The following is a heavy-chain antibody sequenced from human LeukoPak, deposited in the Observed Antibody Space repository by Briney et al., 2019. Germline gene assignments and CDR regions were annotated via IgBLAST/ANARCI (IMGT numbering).Heavy chain of an antibody. Sequence: GGSLRLSCAASGFTFSSYAMSWVRQAPGEGLEWVSAISGSGGSTYYADSVKGRFTISRDNSKNTLYLQMNSLRAEDTAVYYCAKGHGYSGYDFSYFDYWGQGTLVTVPS. V-gene: IGHV3-23*01. CDR3: AKGHGYSGYDFSYFDY. J-gene: IGHJ4*02. CDR2: ISGSGGST. D-gene: IGHD5-12*01. CDR1: GFTFSSYA.